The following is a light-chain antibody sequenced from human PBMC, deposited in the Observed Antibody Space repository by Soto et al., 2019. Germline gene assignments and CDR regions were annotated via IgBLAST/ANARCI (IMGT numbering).Light chain of an antibody. CDR3: QQYKP. J-gene: IGKJ1*01. CDR1: QGVSTSY. Sequence: EIVLTQSSGTLSLVSGERATLSCRASQGVSTSYVAWYQQKFGQAPRLLIYDAFSRDNGIPERFSASGSGTELTLTISRLEPEDFAVSYCQQYKPFGPGKQVDLK. CDR2: DAF. V-gene: IGKV3-20*01.